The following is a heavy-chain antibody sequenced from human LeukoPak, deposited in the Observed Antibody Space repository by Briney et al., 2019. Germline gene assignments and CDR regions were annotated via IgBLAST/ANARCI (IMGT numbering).Heavy chain of an antibody. J-gene: IGHJ4*02. CDR1: GFTFDDYG. Sequence: PGGSLRLSCAASGFTFDDYGMSWVRQAPGTGLEWVSGINWNGGSTGYADSVKGRFTVSRDNSKSTLYLQMNSLRAEDTAIYYCAKPTYGPGSFLIDFSGPGTLVTVSS. CDR2: INWNGGST. V-gene: IGHV3-20*04. D-gene: IGHD3-10*01. CDR3: AKPTYGPGSFLIDF.